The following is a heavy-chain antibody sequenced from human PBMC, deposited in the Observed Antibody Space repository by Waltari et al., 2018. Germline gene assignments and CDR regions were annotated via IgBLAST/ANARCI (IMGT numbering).Heavy chain of an antibody. CDR1: GGSMDSYF. CDR3: ARGGHYDAVTSFYSDALHV. V-gene: IGHV4-59*08. D-gene: IGHD3-3*01. J-gene: IGHJ3*01. CDR2: VYYSGGS. Sequence: QVQLQESGPGLVKPSATLSLTCVVSGGSMDSYFWNWLRQPPGKGLEWIGYVYYSGGSKYNTSLESRVTISADTSRNEVSLSLTSVTAADTAVYFCARGGHYDAVTSFYSDALHVWGRGTTVIVSS.